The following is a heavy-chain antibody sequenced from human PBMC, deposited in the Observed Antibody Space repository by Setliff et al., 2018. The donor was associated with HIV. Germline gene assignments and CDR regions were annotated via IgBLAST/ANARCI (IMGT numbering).Heavy chain of an antibody. J-gene: IGHJ6*02. D-gene: IGHD3-10*01. Sequence: SETLSLTCTVYGGSFSDYYWSWIRQPPGKGLEWIGEINHSGTTIYSPSLKSRVTMSVDTSKNQFSLKLSSVTAADTAVYYCARGTRIYYGSGKLYYYGMDVWGQGTTVTVSS. CDR3: ARGTRIYYGSGKLYYYGMDV. V-gene: IGHV4-34*01. CDR1: GGSFSDYY. CDR2: INHSGTT.